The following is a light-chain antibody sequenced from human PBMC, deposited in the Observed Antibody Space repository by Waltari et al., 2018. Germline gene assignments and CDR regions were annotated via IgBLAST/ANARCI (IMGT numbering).Light chain of an antibody. CDR1: QSLTDTH. CDR2: DAS. V-gene: IGKV3-20*01. Sequence: SSSQSLTDTHMVCYQQKPGQAPRLVIYDASSRATDIPDRFSGSGSGTDFTLTISRLEPEDFAVYYCQQYVRAPFTFGPGTKVEI. J-gene: IGKJ3*01. CDR3: QQYVRAPFT.